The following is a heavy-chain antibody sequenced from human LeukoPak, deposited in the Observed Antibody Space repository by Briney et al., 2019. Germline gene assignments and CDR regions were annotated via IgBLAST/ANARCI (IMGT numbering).Heavy chain of an antibody. D-gene: IGHD3-22*01. V-gene: IGHV4-59*01. CDR3: ASYYDSSGLAWVFDY. Sequence: PSETLSLTCTVSGGSISSYYWGWIRQPPGKGLEWIGYIYYSGSTNYNPSLKSRVTISVDTSKNQFSLKLSSVTAADTAVYYCASYYDSSGLAWVFDYWGQGTLVTVSS. J-gene: IGHJ4*02. CDR1: GGSISSYY. CDR2: IYYSGST.